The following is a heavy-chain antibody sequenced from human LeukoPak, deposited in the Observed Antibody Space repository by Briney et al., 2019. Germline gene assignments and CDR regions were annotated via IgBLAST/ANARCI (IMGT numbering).Heavy chain of an antibody. V-gene: IGHV3-21*01. D-gene: IGHD2-2*01. CDR2: ISSSSNYI. CDR3: ARGLGSGSTK. CDR1: GFTFSSYS. J-gene: IGHJ4*02. Sequence: GGSLRLSCAASGFTFSSYSMNWVRQAPGKGLEWVSSISSSSNYIYYADSVKGRFTISRDNAKNSLYLQMNSLRAEDTAVYYCARGLGSGSTKWGQGTLVTVSS.